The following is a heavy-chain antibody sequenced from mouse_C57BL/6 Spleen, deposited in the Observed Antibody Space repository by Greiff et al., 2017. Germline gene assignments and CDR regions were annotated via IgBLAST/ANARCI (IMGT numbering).Heavy chain of an antibody. CDR1: GFTFSDYG. CDR2: ISSGSSTI. Sequence: EVQVVESGGGLVKPGGSLKLSCAASGFTFSDYGMHWVRQAPEKGLEWVAYISSGSSTIYYADTVKGRFTISRDNAKNTLFLQMTSLRSEDTAMYYCARNRGYDGYRYFDYWGQGTTLTVSS. CDR3: ARNRGYDGYRYFDY. D-gene: IGHD2-3*01. J-gene: IGHJ2*01. V-gene: IGHV5-17*01.